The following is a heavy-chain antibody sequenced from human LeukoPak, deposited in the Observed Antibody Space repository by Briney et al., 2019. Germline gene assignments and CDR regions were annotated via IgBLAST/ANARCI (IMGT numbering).Heavy chain of an antibody. CDR1: GFTFSTSA. V-gene: IGHV1-58*01. CDR3: AAELYGVYTDCCTFHL. D-gene: IGHD4-17*01. CDR2: IIVGSGAT. J-gene: IGHJ3*01. Sequence: SVKVSCKTSGFTFSTSAVQWVRQARGQRLEWIGWIIVGSGATNYAQSLQGRFTITRDMSTNTAYMELSSLGSEDSAVYYCAAELYGVYTDCCTFHLWGRGTMVTVSS.